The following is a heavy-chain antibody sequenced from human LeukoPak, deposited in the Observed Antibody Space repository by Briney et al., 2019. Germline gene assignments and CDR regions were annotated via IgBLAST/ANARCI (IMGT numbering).Heavy chain of an antibody. D-gene: IGHD6-6*01. V-gene: IGHV3-9*01. Sequence: GGSLRLSCAASGFTFDECAMHWVRQAPGKGLEWVSGISWNSGIIGYADSVKGRFTISRDNAKNSLYLQLNSLRPEDTALYYCAKANSYSSSSYFDYWGQRTLVTVSS. CDR2: ISWNSGII. CDR1: GFTFDECA. CDR3: AKANSYSSSSYFDY. J-gene: IGHJ4*02.